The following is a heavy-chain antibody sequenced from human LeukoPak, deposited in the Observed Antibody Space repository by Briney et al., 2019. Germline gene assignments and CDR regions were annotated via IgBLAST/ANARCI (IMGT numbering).Heavy chain of an antibody. D-gene: IGHD2-2*01. CDR2: IYSSGST. CDR1: GGSISSYY. Sequence: SETLSLTCTVSGGSISSYYWSWIRQPPGKGLEWIGYIYSSGSTNYNPSLRSRASISLDTSKTQFSLKLSSVTAADAAVYYCARKGSSSTRTPFAFGPWGQGTLVTVSS. CDR3: ARKGSSSTRTPFAFGP. V-gene: IGHV4-4*09. J-gene: IGHJ5*02.